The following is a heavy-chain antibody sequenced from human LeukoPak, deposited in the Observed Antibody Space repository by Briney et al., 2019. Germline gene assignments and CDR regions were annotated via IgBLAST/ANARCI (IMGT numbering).Heavy chain of an antibody. J-gene: IGHJ2*01. CDR1: GGSISSYY. CDR3: ARVGSWNFDL. V-gene: IGHV4-59*08. Sequence: SETLSLTCAVSGGSISSYYWTWIRQPPGKGLEWIGYIYNSGSTNYNPSLRSRVTISVDASKNQFSLKLNSVTAADTAVYYCARVGSWNFDLWGRGTLVTVSS. CDR2: IYNSGST. D-gene: IGHD1-26*01.